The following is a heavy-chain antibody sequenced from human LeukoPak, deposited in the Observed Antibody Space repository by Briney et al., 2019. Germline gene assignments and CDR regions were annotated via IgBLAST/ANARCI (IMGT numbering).Heavy chain of an antibody. CDR3: ARDRTTRQAAAGSGLDY. Sequence: GGSLRLSCAASGFTFSSYAMSWVRQAPGKGLEWVAVISYDGSNKYYADSVKGRFTISRDNSKNTLYLQMNSLRAEDTAVYYCARDRTTRQAAAGSGLDYWGQGTLVTVSS. CDR2: ISYDGSNK. CDR1: GFTFSSYA. D-gene: IGHD6-13*01. V-gene: IGHV3-30-3*01. J-gene: IGHJ4*02.